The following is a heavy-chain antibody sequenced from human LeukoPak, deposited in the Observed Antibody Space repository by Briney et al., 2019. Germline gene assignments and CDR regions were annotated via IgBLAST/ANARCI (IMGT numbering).Heavy chain of an antibody. D-gene: IGHD3-3*01. CDR2: IYYSGST. CDR1: GCSISSYY. J-gene: IGHJ4*02. CDR3: ARATPVDFYLLDY. V-gene: IGHV4-59*01. Sequence: PSETLSLTCTVSGCSISSYYWSWIRQPPGKGLEWIGYIYYSGSTNYNPSLKSRVTISVDTSKNQFSLKLNSVTAADTAVYYCARATPVDFYLLDYWGQGTLVTVSS.